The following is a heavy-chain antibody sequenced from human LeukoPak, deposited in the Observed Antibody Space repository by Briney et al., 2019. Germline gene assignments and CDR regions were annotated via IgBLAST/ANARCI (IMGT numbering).Heavy chain of an antibody. CDR3: AKGRPTTLGYCGRSICADWYFDL. J-gene: IGHJ2*01. CDR2: IGPNGGDA. D-gene: IGHD2-2*01. Sequence: GGSLRLSCSASGFSFSNYAMNWFRQAPGKGLEYVSVIGPNGGDAYYADSVKGRFTISRDNSKNTLYLQMSSLRAEDTAVYYCAKGRPTTLGYCGRSICADWYFDLWGRGTLLSVSS. V-gene: IGHV3-64D*06. CDR1: GFSFSNYA.